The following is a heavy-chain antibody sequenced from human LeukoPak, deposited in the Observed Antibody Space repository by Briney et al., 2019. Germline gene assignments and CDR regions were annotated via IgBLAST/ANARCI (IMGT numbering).Heavy chain of an antibody. V-gene: IGHV4-34*01. Sequence: SETLSLTCAVYGGSFSGYYWSWIRQPPGKGLEWIGEINHSGSTNYNPSLKSRVTISVDTSKNQFSLKLSSVTAADTAVYYCARGWGRAFAYWGQGTLVTVSS. CDR2: INHSGST. CDR3: ARGWGRAFAY. J-gene: IGHJ4*02. D-gene: IGHD3-16*01. CDR1: GGSFSGYY.